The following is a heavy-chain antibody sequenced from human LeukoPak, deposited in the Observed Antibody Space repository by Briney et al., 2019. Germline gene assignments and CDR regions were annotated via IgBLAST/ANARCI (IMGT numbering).Heavy chain of an antibody. V-gene: IGHV3-21*01. CDR3: ARDKRFLEWLSHYYYYGMDV. J-gene: IGHJ6*02. D-gene: IGHD3-3*01. CDR2: ISSSSSYI. CDR1: GFTFSSYS. Sequence: GGSLRLSCAASGFTFSSYSMNWVRQVPGKGLEWVSSISSSSSYIYYADSVKGRFTISRDNAKNSLYLQMNSLRAEDTAVYYCARDKRFLEWLSHYYYYGMDVWGQGTTVTVSS.